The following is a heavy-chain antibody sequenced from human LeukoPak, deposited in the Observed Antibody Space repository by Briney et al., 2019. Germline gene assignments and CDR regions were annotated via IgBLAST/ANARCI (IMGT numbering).Heavy chain of an antibody. Sequence: ASVKVSCKVSGYTLTELSMHWGRQAPGKGLEWMGGFDPEDGETIYAQKFQGRVTMTEDTSTDTAYMELSSLRSEDTAVYYCATVPYDSSGYTFDYWGQGTLVTVSS. V-gene: IGHV1-24*01. CDR2: FDPEDGET. J-gene: IGHJ4*02. CDR1: GYTLTELS. D-gene: IGHD3-22*01. CDR3: ATVPYDSSGYTFDY.